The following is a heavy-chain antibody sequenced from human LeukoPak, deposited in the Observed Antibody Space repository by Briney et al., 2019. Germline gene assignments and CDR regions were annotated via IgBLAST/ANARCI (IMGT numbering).Heavy chain of an antibody. D-gene: IGHD1-7*01. CDR2: IWYDGSNK. V-gene: IGHV3-33*01. Sequence: PGGSLRLSCAASGFTFSSYGMHWVRQAPGKGLEWVAVIWYDGSNKYYADSVKGRFTISRDNSKNTLYLQMDSLRAEDTAVYYCASATGTNLYWGQGTLVTVSS. CDR3: ASATGTNLY. CDR1: GFTFSSYG. J-gene: IGHJ4*02.